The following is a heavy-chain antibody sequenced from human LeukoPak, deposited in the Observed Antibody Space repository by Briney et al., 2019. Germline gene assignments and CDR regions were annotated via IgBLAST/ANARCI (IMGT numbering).Heavy chain of an antibody. V-gene: IGHV1-69*04. D-gene: IGHD6-13*01. CDR3: ARLGTADAFDI. J-gene: IGHJ3*02. Sequence: GASVKVSCKASGYRFTSYGISWVRQAPGQGLEWMGRIIPILGIANYAQKFQGRVTITADKSTSTAYMELSSLRSEDTAVYYCARLGTADAFDIWGQGTMVTVSS. CDR1: GYRFTSYG. CDR2: IIPILGIA.